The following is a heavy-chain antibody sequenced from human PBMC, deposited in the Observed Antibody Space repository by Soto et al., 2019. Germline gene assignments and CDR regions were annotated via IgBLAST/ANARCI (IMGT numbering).Heavy chain of an antibody. J-gene: IGHJ6*02. CDR1: GVTFSSHA. CDR3: AKSLPTNRDAPDYYGLDV. V-gene: IGHV1-69*01. CDR2: IIPIIGPP. Sequence: QVKLVQSGAEVKKPGSSVKVSCTATGVTFSSHAISWVRQAPGHGLEWMGGIIPIIGPPNYAQKFHGRVTITADESTNTAYMELSSLRSEDTAVYYCAKSLPTNRDAPDYYGLDVWGQGTTVTVSS. D-gene: IGHD2-2*01.